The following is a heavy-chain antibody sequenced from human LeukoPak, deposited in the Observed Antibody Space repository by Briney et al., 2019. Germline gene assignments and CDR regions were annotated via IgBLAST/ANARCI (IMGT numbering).Heavy chain of an antibody. V-gene: IGHV4-59*01. Sequence: PGKGLEWMGYIYNSGSTNYNPSLKSRVTISVDTSKNQYSLKVSSVTAADTAVYYRARRPTVTTFFDYWGQGTLVTVSS. J-gene: IGHJ4*02. CDR2: IYNSGST. CDR3: ARRPTVTTFFDY. D-gene: IGHD2/OR15-2a*01.